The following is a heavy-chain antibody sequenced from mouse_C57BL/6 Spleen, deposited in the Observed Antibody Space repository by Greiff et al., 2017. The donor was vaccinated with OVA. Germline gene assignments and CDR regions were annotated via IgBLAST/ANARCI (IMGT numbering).Heavy chain of an antibody. CDR1: GYSITSGYY. D-gene: IGHD2-4*01. CDR2: ISYDGSN. V-gene: IGHV3-6*01. CDR3: ARGYYDYDDDYFDY. J-gene: IGHJ2*01. Sequence: EVQLQQSGPGLVKPSQSLSLTCSVTGYSITSGYYWNWIRQFPGNKLEWMGYISYDGSNNYNPSLKNRISITRDTSKNQFFLKLNSVTTEDTATYYCARGYYDYDDDYFDYWGQGTTLTVSS.